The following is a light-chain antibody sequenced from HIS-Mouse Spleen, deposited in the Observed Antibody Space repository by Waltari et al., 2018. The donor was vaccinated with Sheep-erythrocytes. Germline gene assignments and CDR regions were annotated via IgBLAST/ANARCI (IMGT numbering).Light chain of an antibody. CDR3: QQRSNWYT. CDR2: DAS. CDR1: QRVSSY. V-gene: IGKV3-11*01. Sequence: EIVLTQSPATLSLSPGDRATLSCRASQRVSSYLAWYQQKPGQAPRLLIYDASNRATGIPARFSGSGSGTDFTLTISSLEPEDFAVYYCQQRSNWYTFGQGTKLEIK. J-gene: IGKJ2*01.